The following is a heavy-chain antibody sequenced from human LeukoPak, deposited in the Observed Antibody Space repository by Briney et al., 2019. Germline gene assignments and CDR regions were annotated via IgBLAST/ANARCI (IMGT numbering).Heavy chain of an antibody. V-gene: IGHV5-51*01. CDR3: ARGGSGWYFHY. J-gene: IGHJ4*03. Sequence: GESLKISCKGSGYSFTNYWIGWVRQMPVKGLEYMGIIYTVDSDTKYSPSFQGQVTISVDKSINTAYLQWTSPKASDTAMYYCARGGSGWYFHYWGHGSLVTVSS. CDR2: IYTVDSDT. CDR1: GYSFTNYW. D-gene: IGHD6-19*01.